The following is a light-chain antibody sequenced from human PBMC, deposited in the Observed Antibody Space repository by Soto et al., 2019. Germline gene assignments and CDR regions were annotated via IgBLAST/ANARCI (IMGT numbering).Light chain of an antibody. CDR1: SSNIVAGYD. CDR2: GNY. Sequence: QSVLTQPPSVSGAPGQRVTISCTGSSSNIVAGYDVQWYQQLPGTAPKLLIYGNYNRPSGVPDRFSGSKSGTSASLAITGLQAEDEADYYCQSYDSSLSGVVFGGGTKLTVL. V-gene: IGLV1-40*01. CDR3: QSYDSSLSGVV. J-gene: IGLJ2*01.